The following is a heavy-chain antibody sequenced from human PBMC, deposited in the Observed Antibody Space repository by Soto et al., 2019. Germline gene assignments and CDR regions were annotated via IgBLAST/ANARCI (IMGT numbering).Heavy chain of an antibody. J-gene: IGHJ4*02. CDR1: GFTFSSYA. V-gene: IGHV3-23*01. D-gene: IGHD2-15*01. CDR2: ISGSGGST. Sequence: EVQLLESGGGLVQPGGSLRLSCAASGFTFSSYAMSWVRQAPGKGLEWVSAISGSGGSTYYADSVKGRFTISRDNSKNTLYLQMNGLRAEDTAVYYCAKGTSFVSGGSCLDYWGQGTLVTVSS. CDR3: AKGTSFVSGGSCLDY.